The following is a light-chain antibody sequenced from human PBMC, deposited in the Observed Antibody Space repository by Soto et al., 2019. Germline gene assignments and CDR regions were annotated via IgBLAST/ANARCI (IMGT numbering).Light chain of an antibody. CDR2: GAS. V-gene: IGKV3-20*01. J-gene: IGKJ3*01. CDR1: QSVSSSY. Sequence: EIVLTQSPGTLSLSPGERATLSCRASQSVSSSYLAWYQQKPGQAPRLLIYGASSRATGIPDRFSGSGSGTDFTLTISRLEPEDFAVYYCQQYGSYPFTFGTGTKVDIK. CDR3: QQYGSYPFT.